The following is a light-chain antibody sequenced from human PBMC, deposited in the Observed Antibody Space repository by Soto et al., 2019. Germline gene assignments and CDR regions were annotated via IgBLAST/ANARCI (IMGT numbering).Light chain of an antibody. V-gene: IGKV3-15*01. CDR3: QQYNTWPRT. CDR1: QSVSSN. CDR2: DAS. Sequence: EIAMTQSPATLSVSPGERATLSCRASQSVSSNLAWYQQRPGQAPSLLIYDASTRAIGIPARFSGSGSGTDFTLTISSLQSEDFVIYYCQQYNTWPRTFGQGTNVEIK. J-gene: IGKJ1*01.